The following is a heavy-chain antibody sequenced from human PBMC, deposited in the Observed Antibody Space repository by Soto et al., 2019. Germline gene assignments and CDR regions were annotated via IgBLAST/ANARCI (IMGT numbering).Heavy chain of an antibody. J-gene: IGHJ6*02. CDR1: GFTFSSYA. V-gene: IGHV3-23*01. Sequence: GGSLRLSCAASGFTFSSYAMSWVRQAPGKGLEWVSAISGSGGSTYYADSVKGRFTISRDNSKNTLYLQMNSLRAEDTAVYYCAIREAAADTYYYYYYGMDVWGQGTTVTVSS. CDR2: ISGSGGST. CDR3: AIREAAADTYYYYYYGMDV. D-gene: IGHD6-13*01.